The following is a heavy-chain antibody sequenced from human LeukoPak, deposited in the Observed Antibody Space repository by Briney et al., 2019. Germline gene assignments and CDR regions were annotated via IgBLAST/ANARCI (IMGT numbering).Heavy chain of an antibody. V-gene: IGHV3-74*01. D-gene: IGHD2-21*02. CDR2: INSDGSST. J-gene: IGHJ4*02. CDR3: AKDLCGGDCYLLDY. Sequence: GGSLRLSCAASGFTFSSYWMHWVRQAPGKGLVWVSRINSDGSSTTYADSVKGRFTISRDNAKNTLYLQMNSLRAEDTAVYYCAKDLCGGDCYLLDYWGQGTLVTVSS. CDR1: GFTFSSYW.